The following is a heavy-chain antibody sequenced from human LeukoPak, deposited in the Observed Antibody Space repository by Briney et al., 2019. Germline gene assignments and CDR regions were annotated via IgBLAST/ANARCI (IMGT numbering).Heavy chain of an antibody. V-gene: IGHV3-9*01. CDR1: GFTFDDYA. CDR3: AKGVPGEADAFDI. D-gene: IGHD7-27*01. CDR2: LSWNSDGK. Sequence: PGGSLRLSCAASGFTFDDYAMHWVRQAPGKGLEWVSGLSWNSDGKGYVDSVKGRFTISRDNAKNSLYLQMNSLRVEDTALYYCAKGVPGEADAFDIWGQGTMVTVSS. J-gene: IGHJ3*02.